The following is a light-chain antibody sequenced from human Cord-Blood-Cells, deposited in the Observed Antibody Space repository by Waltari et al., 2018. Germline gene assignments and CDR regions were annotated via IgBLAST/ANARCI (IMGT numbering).Light chain of an antibody. V-gene: IGLV2-14*01. CDR1: SSDVGGYHY. CDR3: SSYTSSSTRV. J-gene: IGLJ1*01. Sequence: QSALTPPASVSGSPGQSITISCTGTSSDVGGYHYVSWYQQHPGKAPKLMIYEVSNRPSGVSNRFSGSKSGNTASLTISGLQAEDEADYYCSSYTSSSTRVFGTGTKVTVL. CDR2: EVS.